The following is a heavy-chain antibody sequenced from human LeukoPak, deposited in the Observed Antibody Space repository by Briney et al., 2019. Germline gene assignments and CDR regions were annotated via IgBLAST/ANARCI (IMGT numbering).Heavy chain of an antibody. Sequence: PSQTLSLICTVSGGSISSGGYYWTWIRQHPGKGLEWIGYIYYSGSTYYNPSLKSRVTISVDTSKNQFSLKLSSVTAADTAVYYCARGLYDSSGYDAFDIWGQGTRVTVSS. D-gene: IGHD3-22*01. CDR2: IYYSGST. V-gene: IGHV4-31*03. CDR1: GGSISSGGYY. CDR3: ARGLYDSSGYDAFDI. J-gene: IGHJ3*02.